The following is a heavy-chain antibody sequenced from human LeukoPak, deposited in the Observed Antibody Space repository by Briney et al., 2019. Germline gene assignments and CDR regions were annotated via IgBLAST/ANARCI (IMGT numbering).Heavy chain of an antibody. J-gene: IGHJ3*01. V-gene: IGHV3-7*01. CDR1: GVIFSTYW. CDR3: ARSSGWFLTD. D-gene: IGHD6-19*01. CDR2: IKQDGSEK. Sequence: GGSLRLSCAASGVIFSTYWMTWVRQAPGKGLEWVANIKQDGSEKYYVDSVQGRFTISRDNAKNSVYLQMNSLSAEDTAVYYCARSSGWFLTDWGQGTMVTVSS.